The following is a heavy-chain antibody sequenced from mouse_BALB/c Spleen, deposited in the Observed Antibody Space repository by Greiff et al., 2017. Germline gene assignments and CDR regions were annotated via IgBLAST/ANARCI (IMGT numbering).Heavy chain of an antibody. Sequence: QVQLKESGAELARPGASVKLSCKASGYTFTSYWMQWVKQRPGQGLEWIGAIYPGDGDTRYTQKFKGKATLTADKSSSTAYMQLSSLASEDSAVYYCARTRGAPYYFDYWGQGTTLTVSS. CDR3: ARTRGAPYYFDY. CDR1: GYTFTSYW. J-gene: IGHJ2*01. CDR2: IYPGDGDT. V-gene: IGHV1-87*01.